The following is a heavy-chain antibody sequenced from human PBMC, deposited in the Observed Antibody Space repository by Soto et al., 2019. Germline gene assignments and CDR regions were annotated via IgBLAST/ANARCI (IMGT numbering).Heavy chain of an antibody. V-gene: IGHV4-31*03. J-gene: IGHJ4*02. CDR2: VYYSGST. CDR3: ALDRGGYSHFDH. CDR1: GGSISSTGYY. D-gene: IGHD3-22*01. Sequence: SETLSLTCSVSGGSISSTGYYCTWIRQHPGKGLEWIGYVYYSGSTYYNPSLKSRVTISVDTSRNQFSLNLRSVTAADTAVYYCALDRGGYSHFDHWGQGTLVTVSS.